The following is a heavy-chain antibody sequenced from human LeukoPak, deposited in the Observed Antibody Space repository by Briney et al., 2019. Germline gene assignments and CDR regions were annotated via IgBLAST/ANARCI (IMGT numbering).Heavy chain of an antibody. D-gene: IGHD3-10*01. Sequence: PSETLSLTCTVSGGSISSGGYYWSWIRQHPGKGLEWIGYIYYSGSTYYNPSLKSRVTISVDTSKNQFSLKLSSVTAADTAVYYCARVRANYYGSGTPYNWFDPWGQGTLVTVSS. V-gene: IGHV4-31*03. CDR2: IYYSGST. CDR3: ARVRANYYGSGTPYNWFDP. J-gene: IGHJ5*02. CDR1: GGSISSGGYY.